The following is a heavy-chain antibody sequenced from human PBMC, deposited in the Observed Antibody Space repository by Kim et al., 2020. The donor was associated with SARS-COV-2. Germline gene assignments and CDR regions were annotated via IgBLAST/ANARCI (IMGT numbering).Heavy chain of an antibody. D-gene: IGHD3-10*01. V-gene: IGHV3-74*01. Sequence: GGSLRLSCAASGFTFSSYWMHWVRQAPGKGLVWVSRINSDWSSTSSADSVKGRFTISRDNAKNTLYLQMNSLRAEDTAVYYCARATPPYGSGSYYSNWFDPWGQGTLVTVSS. CDR1: GFTFSSYW. CDR2: INSDWSST. J-gene: IGHJ5*02. CDR3: ARATPPYGSGSYYSNWFDP.